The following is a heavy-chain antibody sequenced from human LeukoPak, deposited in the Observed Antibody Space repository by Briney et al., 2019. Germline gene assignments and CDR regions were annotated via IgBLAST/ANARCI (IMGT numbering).Heavy chain of an antibody. CDR3: ARGFGLWLPLDY. V-gene: IGHV4-34*01. J-gene: IGHJ4*02. D-gene: IGHD5-18*01. CDR2: INHSGST. CDR1: GGSFSGYY. Sequence: SETLSLTCAVYGGSFSGYYWSWIRQPPGKGLEWIGEINHSGSTNYNPSLKSRVTISVDTSKNQFSLKLSSVTAADTAVYYCARGFGLWLPLDYWGQGTLVTVSS.